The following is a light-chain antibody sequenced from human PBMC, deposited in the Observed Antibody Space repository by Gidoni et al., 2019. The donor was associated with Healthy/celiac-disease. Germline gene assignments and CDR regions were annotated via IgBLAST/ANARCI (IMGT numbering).Light chain of an antibody. CDR3: QQYDNLPLT. V-gene: IGKV1-33*01. CDR1: QDISNY. Sequence: DIQMTQSPSSLSASAGDGVTIPSQASQDISNYFNWYQQKPGKDPKLLIYDASNLETGVPSRFSGSGSGRDFTFTISSLQPEDIATYYCQQYDNLPLTFGGGTKVEIK. J-gene: IGKJ4*01. CDR2: DAS.